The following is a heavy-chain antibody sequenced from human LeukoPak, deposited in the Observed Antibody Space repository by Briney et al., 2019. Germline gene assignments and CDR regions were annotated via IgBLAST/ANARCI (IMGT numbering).Heavy chain of an antibody. Sequence: ASVKVSSKASGYTFTNYALSSVRQAPGPGLEWMGWICAYNGNTNYAQTFQGRVTMTTDTSTSTAYLELRSLRSDDTAVYYCARDRVAGAFYFDYWGQGTLVTVSS. V-gene: IGHV1-18*04. D-gene: IGHD6-19*01. CDR1: GYTFTNYA. CDR3: ARDRVAGAFYFDY. CDR2: ICAYNGNT. J-gene: IGHJ4*02.